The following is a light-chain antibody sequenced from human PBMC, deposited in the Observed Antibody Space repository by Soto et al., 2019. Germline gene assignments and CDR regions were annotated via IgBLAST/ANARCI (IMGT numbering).Light chain of an antibody. J-gene: IGKJ1*01. CDR2: KAS. CDR1: QNISTW. CDR3: QQYNDYSWT. Sequence: DIQMTQSPSSLSASVGDRVTITCRASQNISTWLALFQQKPGKAPRLLIYKASTLEIGVPSRFSGSGSGTEFTLTISSLQPDDVAIYYCQQYNDYSWTFGQGTKVDIK. V-gene: IGKV1-5*03.